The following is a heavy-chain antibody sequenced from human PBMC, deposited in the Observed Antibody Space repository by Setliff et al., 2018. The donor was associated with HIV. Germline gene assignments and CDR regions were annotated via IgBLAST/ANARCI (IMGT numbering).Heavy chain of an antibody. CDR1: GGSMNSDSYS. CDR2: INVGGSV. Sequence: KTSETLSLTCTVSGGSMNSDSYSRTWLRPPAGKGPELIGHINVGGSVIYNPSLASRVTISMVPSKNQFSLDLSSVTAADTAKYYCARAKTIGVSAVFFDPWGQGRPVTVSS. J-gene: IGHJ5*02. V-gene: IGHV4-61*09. D-gene: IGHD3-3*01. CDR3: ARAKTIGVSAVFFDP.